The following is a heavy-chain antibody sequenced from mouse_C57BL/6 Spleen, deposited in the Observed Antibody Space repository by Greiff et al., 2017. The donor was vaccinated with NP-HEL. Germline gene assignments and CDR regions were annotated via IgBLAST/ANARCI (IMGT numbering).Heavy chain of an antibody. J-gene: IGHJ3*01. CDR3: ARSGAVVAKAY. CDR1: GYPFTSYW. D-gene: IGHD1-1*01. CDR2: LYPSDSET. Sequence: VQLQQPGAELVRPGSSVKLSCKASGYPFTSYWMDWVTQRPGQGLEWIGNLYPSDSETHYNQKFKDKATLTVDKSSSTAYMQLSSLTSEDSAVYYCARSGAVVAKAYWGQGTLVTVSA. V-gene: IGHV1-61*01.